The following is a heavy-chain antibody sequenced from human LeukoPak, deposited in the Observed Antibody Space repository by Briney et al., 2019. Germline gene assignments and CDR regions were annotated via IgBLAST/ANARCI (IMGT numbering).Heavy chain of an antibody. V-gene: IGHV3-23*01. CDR1: GIAFSTYA. J-gene: IGHJ4*02. Sequence: PGGSLRLSCAASGIAFSTYAMSWVRQAPGKGLEWVSVVSESGEITHYADSVKGRFTISRDNSKNTMYLQMNSLRAEDSAVYYCAKDTAQGYTYGTIEQDYWGQGTRVTVSS. D-gene: IGHD5-18*01. CDR2: VSESGEIT. CDR3: AKDTAQGYTYGTIEQDY.